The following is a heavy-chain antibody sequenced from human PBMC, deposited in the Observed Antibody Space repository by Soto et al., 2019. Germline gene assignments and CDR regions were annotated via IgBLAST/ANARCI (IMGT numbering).Heavy chain of an antibody. Sequence: QVQLQESGPGLVKPSETLSLTCTVSGGSISSYYWSWIRQPPGKGLEWIGYIYYSGSTNYNPSLKIXXTXSXXTSETLFCLQLSSVTAADTAVDDWARGGRGEIFDYGGQGTLVAVSS. CDR1: GGSISSYY. J-gene: IGHJ4*02. CDR2: IYYSGST. V-gene: IGHV4-59*01. D-gene: IGHD3-10*01. CDR3: ARGGRGEIFDY.